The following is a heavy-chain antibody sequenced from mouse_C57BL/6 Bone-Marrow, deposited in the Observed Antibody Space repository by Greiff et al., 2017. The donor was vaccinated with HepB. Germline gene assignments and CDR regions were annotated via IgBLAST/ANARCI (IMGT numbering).Heavy chain of an antibody. CDR1: GFSLSTFGMG. Sequence: QVTLKECGPGILQPSQTLSLTCSFSGFSLSTFGMGVGWIRQPSGKGLEWLAHIWWDDDKYYNPALKSRLTISKDTSKNQVFLKIANVDTADTATYYCARMGYVVTTGDFDYWGQGTTLTVSS. J-gene: IGHJ2*01. CDR3: ARMGYVVTTGDFDY. D-gene: IGHD2-2*01. CDR2: IWWDDDK. V-gene: IGHV8-8*01.